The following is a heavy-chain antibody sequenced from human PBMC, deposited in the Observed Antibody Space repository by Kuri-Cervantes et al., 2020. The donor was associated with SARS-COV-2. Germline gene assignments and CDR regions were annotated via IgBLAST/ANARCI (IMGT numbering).Heavy chain of an antibody. CDR1: GYTLTELS. CDR2: FDPEDGET. J-gene: IGHJ4*02. CDR3: ATAPKSRGYYYAPFYFDY. D-gene: IGHD3-22*01. V-gene: IGHV1-24*01. Sequence: ASVKVSCKVSGYTLTELSMHWVRQAPGKGLEWMGGFDPEDGETIYAQKFQGRVTMTEDTSTDTAYMELSSLRPEDTAVYYCATAPKSRGYYYAPFYFDYWGQGTLVTVSS.